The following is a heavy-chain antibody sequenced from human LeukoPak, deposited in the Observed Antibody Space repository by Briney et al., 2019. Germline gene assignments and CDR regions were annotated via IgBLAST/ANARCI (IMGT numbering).Heavy chain of an antibody. CDR3: ARAGPPAFDP. Sequence: PGRSLRLSCAASGFTFSSHGMHWVRQAPGKGLEWVAVIWYDGSNKYYADSVKGRFTISRDNAKNSLYLQMNSLGAEDTAVYYCARAGPPAFDPWGQGTLVTVSS. CDR2: IWYDGSNK. J-gene: IGHJ5*02. V-gene: IGHV3-33*01. CDR1: GFTFSSHG.